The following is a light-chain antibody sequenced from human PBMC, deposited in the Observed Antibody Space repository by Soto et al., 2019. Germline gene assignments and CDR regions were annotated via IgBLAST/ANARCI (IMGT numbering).Light chain of an antibody. Sequence: QSVLTQPPAVSEAPGQRVSISCTGTSADIGAGYDVHWYQQLPGAAPKLLIYSTAIRPSGVPDRFSASKSGTSASLAITGLRAEDEADYYCQSYDSSLTTSVFGTGTKVTVL. CDR2: STA. CDR1: SADIGAGYD. V-gene: IGLV1-40*01. J-gene: IGLJ1*01. CDR3: QSYDSSLTTSV.